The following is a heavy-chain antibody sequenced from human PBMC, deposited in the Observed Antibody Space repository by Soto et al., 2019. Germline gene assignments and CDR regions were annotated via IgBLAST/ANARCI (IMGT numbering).Heavy chain of an antibody. D-gene: IGHD5-12*01. CDR3: TTTKQPEDIVTTTHEC. V-gene: IGHV3-30*03. CDR2: ISSDVTIK. J-gene: IGHJ1*01. CDR1: GYIVWNLG. Sequence: QRGGSPKLACAACGYIVWNLGMDVVRQAPGKGLEWVAVISSDVTIKYYGDSVTGRFTISRDNSKNTLYLQMNSLRAEDTAVYYCTTTKQPEDIVTTTHECWRQRTLVAVS.